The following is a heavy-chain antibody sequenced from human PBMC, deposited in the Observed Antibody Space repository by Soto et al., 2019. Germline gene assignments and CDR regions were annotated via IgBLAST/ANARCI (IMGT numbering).Heavy chain of an antibody. CDR3: AKDGIAAAGVGDYYYMDV. CDR2: ISGSGGST. Sequence: LSLTCAASGFTFSSYAMSWVRQAPGKGLEWVSAISGSGGSTYYADSVKGRFTISRDNSKNTLYLQMNSLRAEDTAVYYCAKDGIAAAGVGDYYYMDVWGKGTTVTVSS. V-gene: IGHV3-23*01. D-gene: IGHD6-13*01. CDR1: GFTFSSYA. J-gene: IGHJ6*03.